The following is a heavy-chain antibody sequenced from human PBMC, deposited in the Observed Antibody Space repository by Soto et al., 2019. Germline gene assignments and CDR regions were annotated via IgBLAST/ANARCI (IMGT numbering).Heavy chain of an antibody. Sequence: EVQLLESGGTLVQPGGSLRLSCVASGFTFSTHTMNWVRQAPGKGLEWVSRLTADSDDTSYADSIKGRFTISRDNSKNPLYLQMNSLRAGDTAIYYCAKGLDRASLDFWGQGARVTVSS. J-gene: IGHJ4*02. CDR2: LTADSDDT. D-gene: IGHD1-1*01. CDR1: GFTFSTHT. V-gene: IGHV3-23*01. CDR3: AKGLDRASLDF.